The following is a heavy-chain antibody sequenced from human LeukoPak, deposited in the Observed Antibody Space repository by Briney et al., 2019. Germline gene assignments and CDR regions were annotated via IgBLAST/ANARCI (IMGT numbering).Heavy chain of an antibody. V-gene: IGHV3-23*01. D-gene: IGHD7-27*01. Sequence: GGSLRLSCAASGFTFSSYTMSWVRLAPGKGLEWVSTITTSDGNTYYADSVKGRFTVSRDDSKNTLFLQMNSLRAEDTAVYYCAKDGGLWVSAHWGDSWGRGPWSPSPQ. CDR3: AKDGGLWVSAHWGDS. CDR2: ITTSDGNT. CDR1: GFTFSSYT. J-gene: IGHJ4*02.